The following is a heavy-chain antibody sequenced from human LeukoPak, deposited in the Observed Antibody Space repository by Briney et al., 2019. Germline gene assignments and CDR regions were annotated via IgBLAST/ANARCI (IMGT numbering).Heavy chain of an antibody. Sequence: PGGSLRLSCAASGFTFSSYGMHWVRQAPGKGLEWVALIWYDGSKQYYADSVKGRFTISRDNSKNTLHLQMNSLRAEDTAVYYCAKGGRRTASYFDYWGQGTLVTVSS. CDR1: GFTFSSYG. D-gene: IGHD1-14*01. V-gene: IGHV3-30*02. CDR3: AKGGRRTASYFDY. J-gene: IGHJ4*02. CDR2: IWYDGSKQ.